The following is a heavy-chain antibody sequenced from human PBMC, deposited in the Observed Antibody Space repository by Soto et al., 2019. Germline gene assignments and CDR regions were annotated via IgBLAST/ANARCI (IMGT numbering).Heavy chain of an antibody. Sequence: WTWIRQHPGKGLEWIAYIYYSGSTYYNPSLKSRVTISVDTSKNQFSLKLSSVTAADTAVYYCASLVGVPSGTYPWYFDYWGQGTRVTVSS. D-gene: IGHD1-26*01. J-gene: IGHJ4*02. V-gene: IGHV4-31*02. CDR3: ASLVGVPSGTYPWYFDY. CDR2: IYYSGST.